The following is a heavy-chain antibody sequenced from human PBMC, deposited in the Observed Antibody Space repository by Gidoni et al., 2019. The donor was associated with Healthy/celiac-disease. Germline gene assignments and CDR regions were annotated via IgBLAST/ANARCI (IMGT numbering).Heavy chain of an antibody. Sequence: QLHLHESGPGLVTPSETLSLTCTVSCGSIRSSIYYWGWIRQPPGKGLEWIGSIYYSGSTYYNPSLKSRVTISVDTSKNQFSLKLSSVTAADTAVYYCARHGGMITFGGVIVNAPIDYWGQGTLVTVSS. V-gene: IGHV4-39*01. J-gene: IGHJ4*02. CDR2: IYYSGST. CDR1: CGSIRSSIYY. D-gene: IGHD3-16*02. CDR3: ARHGGMITFGGVIVNAPIDY.